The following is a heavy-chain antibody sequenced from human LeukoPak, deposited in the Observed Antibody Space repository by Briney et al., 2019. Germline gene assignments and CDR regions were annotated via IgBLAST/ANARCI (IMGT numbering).Heavy chain of an antibody. J-gene: IGHJ6*03. CDR3: ARGPSSYSSSWYYNYYYNYYMDV. Sequence: ASVKVSCKASGYTFTGYYMHWVRQAPGQGLEWMGWMNPNRGNTGYAQKFQGRVTMTRNTSISTAYMELSSLRSEDTAVYYCARGPSSYSSSWYYNYYYNYYMDVWGKGTTVTISS. D-gene: IGHD6-13*01. CDR1: GYTFTGYY. CDR2: MNPNRGNT. V-gene: IGHV1-8*02.